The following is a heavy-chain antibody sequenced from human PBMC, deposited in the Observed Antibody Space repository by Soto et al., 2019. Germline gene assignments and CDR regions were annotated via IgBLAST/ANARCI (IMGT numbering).Heavy chain of an antibody. D-gene: IGHD3-16*01. CDR3: ARRTFYYYGMDV. CDR1: GGSISSYY. Sequence: QVQLQESGPGLVKPSETLSLTCTVSGGSISSYYWSWIRQPPGKGLEWIGYIYYSGSTNYNPSLQSRVTISVDTSKDQFSLKLSSVTAADPAVYYCARRTFYYYGMDVW. CDR2: IYYSGST. J-gene: IGHJ6*01. V-gene: IGHV4-59*08.